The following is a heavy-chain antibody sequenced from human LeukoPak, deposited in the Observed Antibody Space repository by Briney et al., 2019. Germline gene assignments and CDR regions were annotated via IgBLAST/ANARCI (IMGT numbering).Heavy chain of an antibody. Sequence: GGSLRLSCAVSGFTFSDYGMHWVRQAPGKGLEWVAVISFDGSNEFYADSVKGRFTISRDNAKNTLYLQMNSLRAEDTALYYCARGGWFGELLFDYWGQGTLVTVSS. CDR2: ISFDGSNE. V-gene: IGHV3-30*03. CDR3: ARGGWFGELLFDY. CDR1: GFTFSDYG. J-gene: IGHJ4*02. D-gene: IGHD3-10*01.